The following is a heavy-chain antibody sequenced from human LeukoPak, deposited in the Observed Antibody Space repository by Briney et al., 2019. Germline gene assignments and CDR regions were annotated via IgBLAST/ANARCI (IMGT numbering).Heavy chain of an antibody. CDR3: ARDPDY. Sequence: GGSLRLSCAASGFTFSSYGFNWVRQAPGRGLEWVSYIAISSSTIYYADSVRGRFTISRDNAQKSLYLQMYRLRAEDTAVYYCARDPDYWGQGTLVTVSS. CDR1: GFTFSSYG. V-gene: IGHV3-48*01. J-gene: IGHJ4*02. CDR2: IAISSSTI.